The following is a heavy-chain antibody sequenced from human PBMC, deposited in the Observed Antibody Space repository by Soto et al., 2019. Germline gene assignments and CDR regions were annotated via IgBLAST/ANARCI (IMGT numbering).Heavy chain of an antibody. V-gene: IGHV1-18*01. D-gene: IGHD2-2*01. J-gene: IGHJ3*01. Sequence: QVQLVQSGAEVKKPGASVKVSCKASGYTFTSYGISWVRQAPGQGLEWMGWISAYNGNTNYAQKLQGRVTMTTETSTSTDYMELRSLRSDDTAVYYCASGYCSSTSCYGVEGAFDLWGQGTMVTVSS. CDR2: ISAYNGNT. CDR3: ASGYCSSTSCYGVEGAFDL. CDR1: GYTFTSYG.